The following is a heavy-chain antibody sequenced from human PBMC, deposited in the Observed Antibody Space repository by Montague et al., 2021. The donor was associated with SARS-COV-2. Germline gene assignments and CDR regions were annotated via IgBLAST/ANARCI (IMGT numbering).Heavy chain of an antibody. CDR3: ARGMIRGVTTPFDY. CDR1: SGSIISSGYY. CDR2: IYYSGTT. V-gene: IGHV4-39*02. Sequence: SETLSLTCSVSSGSIISSGYYWGWIRQPPGKELEWIGNIYYSGTTYYSPSLQSRGTISVGTSKNHLSLRLSSVTAADTAVYFCARGMIRGVTTPFDYWGQGSQVTVSS. D-gene: IGHD3-10*01. J-gene: IGHJ4*02.